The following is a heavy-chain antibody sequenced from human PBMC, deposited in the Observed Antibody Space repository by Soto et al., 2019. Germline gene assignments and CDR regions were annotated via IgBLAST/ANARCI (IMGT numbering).Heavy chain of an antibody. D-gene: IGHD3-3*01. CDR1: GYSCTSYW. Sequence: ECVKISFKGSGYSCTSYWIGWVGQIPGKGLEWMGTIYPGDSETTYSPSFQGHVTISADKSISTAYLQWSSLKASDTAMYYCARDGVLRFLEWSNYYYGMDVWGQGTTVTVSS. CDR3: ARDGVLRFLEWSNYYYGMDV. J-gene: IGHJ6*02. V-gene: IGHV5-51*01. CDR2: IYPGDSET.